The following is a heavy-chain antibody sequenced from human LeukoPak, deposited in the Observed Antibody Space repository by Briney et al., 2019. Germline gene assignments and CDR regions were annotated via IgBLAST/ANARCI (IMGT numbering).Heavy chain of an antibody. CDR2: IYWDDDK. V-gene: IGHV2-5*02. D-gene: IGHD4-17*01. CDR1: GFSLSTARVA. CDR3: AYTAATVTTNWFGP. J-gene: IGHJ5*02. Sequence: VSGPTLVKPTQTLTLTCTFSGFSLSTARVAVGWVRQPPGKALEWLALIYWDDDKRYSPSLKSRLTITNDTSKNQLVLTLTNMDTVDTATEYSAYTAATVTTNWFGPWGQGTLVTVSS.